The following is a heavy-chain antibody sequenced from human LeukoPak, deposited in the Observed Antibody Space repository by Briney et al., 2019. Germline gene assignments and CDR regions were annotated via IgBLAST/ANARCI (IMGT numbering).Heavy chain of an antibody. CDR3: ARVFWYSDGSGSPNYYYYYMDV. V-gene: IGHV1-69*13. CDR1: GGTFSSYA. D-gene: IGHD3-10*01. J-gene: IGHJ6*03. Sequence: SVKVSCKASGGTFSSYAISWVRQAPGQGLEWMGGIIPIFGTANYAQKFQGRVTITADESTSTAYMELSSLRSEDTAVYYCARVFWYSDGSGSPNYYYYYMDVWGKGTTVTVSS. CDR2: IIPIFGTA.